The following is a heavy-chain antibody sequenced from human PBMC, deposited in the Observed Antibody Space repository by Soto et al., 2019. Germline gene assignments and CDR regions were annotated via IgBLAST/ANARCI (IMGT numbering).Heavy chain of an antibody. CDR2: INHSGST. Sequence: QVQLQQWGAGLLKPSETLSLTCAVYGGSFSGYYWSWIRQPPGKGLEWIGEINHSGSTNYNPSLKSRVTISVDTSKNQCSLKLSSVTAADTAVYYCARGPGIVVVPAAMPANWFDPWGQGTLVTVSS. CDR1: GGSFSGYY. D-gene: IGHD2-2*01. CDR3: ARGPGIVVVPAAMPANWFDP. J-gene: IGHJ5*02. V-gene: IGHV4-34*01.